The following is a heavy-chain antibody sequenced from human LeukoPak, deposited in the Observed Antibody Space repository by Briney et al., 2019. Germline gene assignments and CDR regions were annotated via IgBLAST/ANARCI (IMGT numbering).Heavy chain of an antibody. CDR1: GFTFSSYG. J-gene: IGHJ3*02. V-gene: IGHV3-30*02. CDR2: IRYDGSNK. Sequence: GGSLRLSCAASGFTFSSYGMHWVRQAPGKGLEWVAFIRYDGSNKYYADSVKGRFTISRDNSKNTLYLQMNSLRAEDTAVYYCAKGDQLLTDAFDIWGQGTMVTVSS. CDR3: AKGDQLLTDAFDI. D-gene: IGHD2-2*01.